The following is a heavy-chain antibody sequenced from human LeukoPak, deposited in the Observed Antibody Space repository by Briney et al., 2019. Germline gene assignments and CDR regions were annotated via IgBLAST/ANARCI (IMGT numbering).Heavy chain of an antibody. CDR2: IRSKAYGGTT. D-gene: IGHD5-18*01. J-gene: IGHJ4*02. Sequence: GGSLRLSCTASGFTFGDYAMSWFRQAPGKGLEWVGFIRSKAYGGTTEYAASVKGRFTISRDDSKSIAYLQMNSLKTEDTAVYYCTRDGYSYGSYYFDYWGQGTLVTVSS. CDR1: GFTFGDYA. CDR3: TRDGYSYGSYYFDY. V-gene: IGHV3-49*03.